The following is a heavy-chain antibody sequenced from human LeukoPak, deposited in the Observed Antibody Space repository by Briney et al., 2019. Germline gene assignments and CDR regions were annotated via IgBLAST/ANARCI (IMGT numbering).Heavy chain of an antibody. Sequence: ASVKVSCKACGGSFSSEAISWVRQAPGQGLEWMGGSIPIFGTANYAKKFQGRVTITTDESTSTAYMEVSSLRSEDTAVYYCGRKAGDCGANSCYSIDYWGQGPLVTVSS. D-gene: IGHD2-15*01. CDR1: GGSFSSEA. J-gene: IGHJ4*02. CDR3: GRKAGDCGANSCYSIDY. CDR2: SIPIFGTA. V-gene: IGHV1-69*05.